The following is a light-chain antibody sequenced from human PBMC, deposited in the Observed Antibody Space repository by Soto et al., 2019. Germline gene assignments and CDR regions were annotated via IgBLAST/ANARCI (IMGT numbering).Light chain of an antibody. J-gene: IGLJ2*01. CDR1: SSDVGGYDY. V-gene: IGLV2-8*01. Sequence: ALTQPPSASGSPGQSVTISCTGTSSDVGGYDYVSWYQQRPGRAPKLLIYEVTKRPSGVPDRFSGSKSGNTASLTVSGLQTEDEADYYCTSYAGSNGVIFGGGTKLTVL. CDR2: EVT. CDR3: TSYAGSNGVI.